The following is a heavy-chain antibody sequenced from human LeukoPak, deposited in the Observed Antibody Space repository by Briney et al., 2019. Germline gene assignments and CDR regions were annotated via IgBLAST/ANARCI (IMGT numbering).Heavy chain of an antibody. D-gene: IGHD3-16*01. CDR1: GYTFTGYY. CDR2: INPNSGGT. Sequence: GASVKVSCKASGYTFTGYYMHWVRQAPGQGLEWMGWINPNSGGTNYAQKFQGRVTMTRDTSISTAYMELSRLRSDDTAVYYCARGKFWDSGPRLFDYWGQGTLVTVSS. J-gene: IGHJ4*02. V-gene: IGHV1-2*02. CDR3: ARGKFWDSGPRLFDY.